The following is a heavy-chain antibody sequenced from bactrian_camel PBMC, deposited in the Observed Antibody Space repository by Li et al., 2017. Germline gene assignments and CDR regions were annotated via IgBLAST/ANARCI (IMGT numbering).Heavy chain of an antibody. CDR2: IFTSDDST. CDR3: TRVDFANWFHLPNLEH. J-gene: IGHJ4*01. CDR1: WFTYSSYC. D-gene: IGHD7*01. Sequence: VQLVESGGGSVKTGGSLRLSCDASWFTYSSYCMAWFRQTPGGEREGVAAIFTSDDSTYYTDSVKGRFTISRDNAKNTLYLQLNSLETEDTAMYYCTRVDFANWFHLPNLEHWGQGTQVTVS. V-gene: IGHV3S1*01.